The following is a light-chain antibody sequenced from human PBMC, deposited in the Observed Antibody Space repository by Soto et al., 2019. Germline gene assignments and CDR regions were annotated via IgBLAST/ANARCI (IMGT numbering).Light chain of an antibody. CDR3: QKYNNAPWT. CDR1: QGISNY. CDR2: AAS. J-gene: IGKJ1*01. V-gene: IGKV1-27*01. Sequence: DIQMTQSPSALSASVGDRVTITCRASQGISNYLAWYQQKPGKLPKLLIYAASTLQSGVPSRFSGSGSGPDFTLTISSLQPEDVATYYCQKYNNAPWTFGQGTNVEIK.